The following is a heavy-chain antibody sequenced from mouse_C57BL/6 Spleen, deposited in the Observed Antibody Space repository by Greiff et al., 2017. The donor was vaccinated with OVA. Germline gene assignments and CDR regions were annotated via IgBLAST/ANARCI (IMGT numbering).Heavy chain of an antibody. CDR1: GYAFSSYW. CDR3: ASLYYYGSSPAWFAY. Sequence: QVQLQQSGAELVKPGASVKISCKASGYAFSSYWMNWVKQRPGKGLEWIGQIYPGDGDTNYNGKFKGKATLTADKSSSTAYMQLSSLTSEDSAVYFCASLYYYGSSPAWFAYWGQGTLVTVSA. V-gene: IGHV1-80*01. D-gene: IGHD1-1*01. J-gene: IGHJ3*01. CDR2: IYPGDGDT.